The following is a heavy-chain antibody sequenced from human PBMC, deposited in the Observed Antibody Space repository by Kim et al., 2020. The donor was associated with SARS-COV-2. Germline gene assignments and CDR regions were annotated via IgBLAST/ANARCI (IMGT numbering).Heavy chain of an antibody. J-gene: IGHJ4*01. D-gene: IGHD5-12*01. Sequence: GGSLRLSCAASGFTFSSYSMNWVRQAPGKGLEWVSSISSSSSYIYYADSVKGRVSISRDKAKNSLYLQLNSMRAEDTAVYYCSRAYGCGGYDRSLFDCWG. CDR3: SRAYGCGGYDRSLFDC. V-gene: IGHV3-21*01. CDR2: ISSSSSYI. CDR1: GFTFSSYS.